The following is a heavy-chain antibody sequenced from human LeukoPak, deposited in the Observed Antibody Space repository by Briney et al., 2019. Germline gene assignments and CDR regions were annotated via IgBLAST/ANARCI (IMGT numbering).Heavy chain of an antibody. J-gene: IGHJ6*04. D-gene: IGHD1-26*01. Sequence: GRSLRLSCAASGFKLSDSGMHWVRQAPGKGLEWVAIISFDGSRRFYADSVRGRFTVSRDNSKNTLFLQMDSLSADDTGVYYCARGQVVGATFGMDVWGKGTTVTVSS. CDR3: ARGQVVGATFGMDV. V-gene: IGHV3-30*03. CDR2: ISFDGSRR. CDR1: GFKLSDSG.